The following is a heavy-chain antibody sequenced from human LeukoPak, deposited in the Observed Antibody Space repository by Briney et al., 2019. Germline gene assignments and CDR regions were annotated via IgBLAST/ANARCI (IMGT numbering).Heavy chain of an antibody. V-gene: IGHV1-69*05. CDR3: ARGTELGGY. CDR1: GGTFSSYA. CDR2: IIPIFGTA. D-gene: IGHD3-16*01. Sequence: ASVKVSCKASGGTFSSYAISWVRQAPGQGLEWMGGIIPIFGTANYAQKFQGRVTMTRDTSISTAYMELSRLRSDDTAVYYCARGTELGGYWGQGTLVTVSS. J-gene: IGHJ4*02.